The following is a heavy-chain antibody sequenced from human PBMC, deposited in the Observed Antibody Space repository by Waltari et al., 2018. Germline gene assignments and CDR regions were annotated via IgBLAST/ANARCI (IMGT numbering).Heavy chain of an antibody. CDR3: ATFCSSTSCYAAGDY. J-gene: IGHJ4*01. CDR1: GFNFNIYT. Sequence: EVQLVESGGDVVKPGGSLRLSCAASGFNFNIYTMSWVRLAPGKGLEWCSSISSTSFYKYYADSVIGRFTISRDNDNNSLYLQMNSVRDDDTAVYYCATFCSSTSCYAAGDYWGQGTLVTVSS. CDR2: ISSTSFYK. D-gene: IGHD2-2*01. V-gene: IGHV3-21*02.